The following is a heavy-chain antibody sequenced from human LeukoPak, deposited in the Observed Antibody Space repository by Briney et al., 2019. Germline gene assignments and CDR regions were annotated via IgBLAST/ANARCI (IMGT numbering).Heavy chain of an antibody. CDR1: GFTFSSYW. V-gene: IGHV3-7*01. CDR2: IKQDGSEK. D-gene: IGHD1-20*01. Sequence: PGGSLRLSCAASGFTFSSYWMSWVRQAPGKGLEWVANIKQDGSEKYYVDSVKGRFTISRDNAKKSLYLQMNSLRAEDTAVYYCARDDYNWNVDAIHIWGQGTMVTVSS. J-gene: IGHJ3*02. CDR3: ARDDYNWNVDAIHI.